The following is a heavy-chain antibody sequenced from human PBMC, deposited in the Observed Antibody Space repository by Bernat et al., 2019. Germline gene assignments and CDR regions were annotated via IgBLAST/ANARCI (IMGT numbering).Heavy chain of an antibody. J-gene: IGHJ3*01. CDR3: ARGSAAFTRNDAFHF. V-gene: IGHV6-1*01. Sequence: QVQLQQSGPGLVKPSQTLSPTCAISGDSVSSNSVAWHWIRQSPSRGLEWLGRTYYRSKWYNDYVLSVKSRITINPDTSKNQFFLQLNSMTPEDTAVYYCARGSAAFTRNDAFHFCGQGTMVTLSS. CDR2: TYYRSKWYN. CDR1: GDSVSSNSVA. D-gene: IGHD6-13*01.